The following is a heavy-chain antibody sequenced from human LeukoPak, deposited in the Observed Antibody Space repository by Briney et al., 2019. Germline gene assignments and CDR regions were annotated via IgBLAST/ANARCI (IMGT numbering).Heavy chain of an antibody. Sequence: ASETLSLTCTVSGGSISSYYWSWIRQPPGKGLEWIGSIYYSGSTYYNPSLKSRVTISVDTSKNQFSLKLSSVTAADTAVYYCARDSGHDSSGIDYWGQGTLVTVSS. J-gene: IGHJ4*02. CDR2: IYYSGST. CDR1: GGSISSYY. CDR3: ARDSGHDSSGIDY. V-gene: IGHV4-59*12. D-gene: IGHD3-22*01.